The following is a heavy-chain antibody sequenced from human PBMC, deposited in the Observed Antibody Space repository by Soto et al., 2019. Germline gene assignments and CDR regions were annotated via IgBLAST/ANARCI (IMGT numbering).Heavy chain of an antibody. Sequence: QVQLVESGGGLVKPGGSLRLSCAASGFTFSDYYMSWIRQDPGKGLEWVSYISSSGSTIYYADSVKGRFTISRDNAKNSLYLQMNSLRAEDTAVYYCARDPAKEYYYDSSGYYLYWGQGTLVTVSS. J-gene: IGHJ4*02. CDR3: ARDPAKEYYYDSSGYYLY. CDR1: GFTFSDYY. D-gene: IGHD3-22*01. V-gene: IGHV3-11*01. CDR2: ISSSGSTI.